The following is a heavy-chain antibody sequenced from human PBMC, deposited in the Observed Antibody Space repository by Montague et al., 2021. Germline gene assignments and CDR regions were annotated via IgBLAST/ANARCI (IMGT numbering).Heavy chain of an antibody. CDR1: GGSMSSYY. V-gene: IGHV4-59*01. J-gene: IGHJ3*02. CDR2: IYYSGST. CDR3: ASYSTRGWSLGAFDI. D-gene: IGHD6-13*01. Sequence: SETLSLTCTVSGGSMSSYYWSWIRQPPGKGLGWIGYIYYSGSTNYNPSLKSRVTIAVDTSKNQFSLKLSSVTAPDTAVYYCASYSTRGWSLGAFDIWGQGTMVTVSS.